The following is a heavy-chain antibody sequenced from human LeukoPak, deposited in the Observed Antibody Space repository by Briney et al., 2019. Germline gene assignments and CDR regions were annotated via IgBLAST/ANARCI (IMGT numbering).Heavy chain of an antibody. V-gene: IGHV4-34*01. Sequence: PSETLSLTCAVYGGSFSGYYWSWIRQPPGEGLEWIGEINHSGSTNYNPSLKSRVTISVDTSKNQFSLKLSSVTAADTAVYYCARGRRDGYPAWGQGTLVTVSS. J-gene: IGHJ5*02. CDR1: GGSFSGYY. CDR3: ARGRRDGYPA. CDR2: INHSGST. D-gene: IGHD5-24*01.